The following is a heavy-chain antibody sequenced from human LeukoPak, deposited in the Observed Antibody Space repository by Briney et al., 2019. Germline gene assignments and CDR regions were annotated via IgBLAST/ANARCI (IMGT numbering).Heavy chain of an antibody. CDR3: ARDLADDSSGYYYGSISYGMDV. Sequence: SETLSLTCTVSGGSISSYYWSWIRQPPGKGLEWIGYIYYSGSTNYNPSLKSRVTISVDTSKNQFSLKLSSVTAADTAVYYCARDLADDSSGYYYGSISYGMDVWGQGTTVVVSS. V-gene: IGHV4-59*01. CDR1: GGSISSYY. D-gene: IGHD3-22*01. CDR2: IYYSGST. J-gene: IGHJ6*02.